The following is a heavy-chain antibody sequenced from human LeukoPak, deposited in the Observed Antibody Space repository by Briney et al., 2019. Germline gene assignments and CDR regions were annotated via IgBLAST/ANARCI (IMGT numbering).Heavy chain of an antibody. CDR3: TRDRDSSGWYRIDY. D-gene: IGHD6-19*01. Sequence: GGSLRLSCAASGFTFGHYSMNWVRQAPGKGPEWASYIDSSSSTIYYADSVKGRFTISRDNAKNSLYLQLNSLRVEDTAVYYCTRDRDSSGWYRIDYWGQGALVTASS. CDR1: GFTFGHYS. CDR2: IDSSSSTI. V-gene: IGHV3-48*01. J-gene: IGHJ4*02.